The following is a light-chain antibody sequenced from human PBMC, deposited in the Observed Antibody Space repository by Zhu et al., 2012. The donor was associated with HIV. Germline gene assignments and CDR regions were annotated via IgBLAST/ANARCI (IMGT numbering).Light chain of an antibody. J-gene: IGKJ2*01. CDR2: GAS. CDR1: QSVRSNY. Sequence: EVALTQSPRNVSLSPGEGATLSCRASQSVRSNYLAWYQQKPGQAPRLLIYGASSRATGIPDRFSGSGSGTDFSLTISRLEPEDFAIYYCQQYGTLVTFGQGTKVEIK. CDR3: QQYGTLVT. V-gene: IGKV3-20*01.